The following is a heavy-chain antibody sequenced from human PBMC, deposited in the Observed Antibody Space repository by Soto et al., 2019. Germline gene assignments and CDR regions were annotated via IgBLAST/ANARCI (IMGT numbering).Heavy chain of an antibody. J-gene: IGHJ6*02. CDR1: GFSLSTSGMC. Sequence: SGPTLVNPTQTLTLTCTFSGFSLSTSGMCVSWIRQPPGKALEWLALIDWDDDKYYSTSLKTRLTISKDTSKNQVVLTMTNMDPVDTATYYCARIPLKGIAVAHKDYYYGMDVWGQGTTVTISS. V-gene: IGHV2-70*01. CDR2: IDWDDDK. D-gene: IGHD6-19*01. CDR3: ARIPLKGIAVAHKDYYYGMDV.